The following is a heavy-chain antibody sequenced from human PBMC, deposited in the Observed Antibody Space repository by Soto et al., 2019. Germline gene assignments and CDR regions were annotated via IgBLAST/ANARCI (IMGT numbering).Heavy chain of an antibody. J-gene: IGHJ2*01. V-gene: IGHV4-59*01. CDR3: QAEDGIRDVRSVSAFRLNRSSDL. D-gene: IGHD3-10*02. CDR2: IYYSGST. Sequence: KGLEWIGYIYYSGSTNYNPSLQSRVTISVDTSKNQFSLKLSSVTAADTAVFFFQAEDGIRDVRSVSAFRLNRSSDL.